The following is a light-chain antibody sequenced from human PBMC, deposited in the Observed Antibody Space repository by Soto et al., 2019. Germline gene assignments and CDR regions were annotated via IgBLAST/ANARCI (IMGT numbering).Light chain of an antibody. CDR1: SSDFGDYNY. Sequence: QSALTQPRSVSGSPGQSVTISCTGTSSDFGDYNYVSWYQHHPGKAPKLMIYDVTKRPSGVPDRFSGSKSGNTASLTISGLQAEDEAIYYCCSYAGSYTILFGGGTKLTVL. CDR3: CSYAGSYTIL. V-gene: IGLV2-11*01. CDR2: DVT. J-gene: IGLJ2*01.